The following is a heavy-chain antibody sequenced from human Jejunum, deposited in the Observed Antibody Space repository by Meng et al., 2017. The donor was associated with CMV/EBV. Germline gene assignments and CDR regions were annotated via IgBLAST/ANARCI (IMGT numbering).Heavy chain of an antibody. Sequence: CAGYGDSLSGYYWSWVRQPPGKGLEWIGEINHSGTTHYSPSLKSRVTLSVDTSKNQISLKMTSVTAADTAVYFCARGGSSSWSRWLDPWGQGSLVTVSS. CDR1: GDSLSGYY. CDR2: INHSGTT. CDR3: ARGGSSSWSRWLDP. J-gene: IGHJ5*02. V-gene: IGHV4-34*01. D-gene: IGHD6-13*01.